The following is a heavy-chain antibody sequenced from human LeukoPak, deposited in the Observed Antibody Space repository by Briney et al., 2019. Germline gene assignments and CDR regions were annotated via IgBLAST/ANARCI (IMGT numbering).Heavy chain of an antibody. CDR1: GFTFGDYS. CDR2: IGGGGVDA. V-gene: IGHV3-23*01. D-gene: IGHD3-10*01. J-gene: IGHJ3*02. Sequence: GGSLRLSCAASGFTFGDYSMNWVRKTPGKGLEWVASIGGGGVDADYADSMKGRFTVSRDNSKNTLYLQMYSLRVEDTATYYCAKDFVARNGVFDAFDIWGQGARVTVSS. CDR3: AKDFVARNGVFDAFDI.